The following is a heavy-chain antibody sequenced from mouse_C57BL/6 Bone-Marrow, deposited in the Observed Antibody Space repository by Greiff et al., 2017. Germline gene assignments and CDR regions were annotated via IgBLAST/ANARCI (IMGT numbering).Heavy chain of an antibody. J-gene: IGHJ3*01. CDR3: ARDVDKGFAY. CDR1: GYSITSGYY. V-gene: IGHV3-6*01. Sequence: VQLQQSGPGLVKPSQSLSLTCSVTGYSITSGYYWNWIRQFPGNKLEWMGYISYDGSNNYNPSLKNRISITRDTSKNQFFLKLNSVTTEDTATYYCARDVDKGFAYWGQGTLVTVSA. CDR2: ISYDGSN.